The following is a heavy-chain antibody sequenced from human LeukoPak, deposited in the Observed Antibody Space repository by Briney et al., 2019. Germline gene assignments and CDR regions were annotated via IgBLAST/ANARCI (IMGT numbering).Heavy chain of an antibody. V-gene: IGHV4-38-2*02. CDR2: IYHSGST. D-gene: IGHD1-1*01. Sequence: PSETLSLTCTVSGYSISSGYYCGWIRQPPGKGLEWIGSIYHSGSTYYNPSLKSRVTISVDTSKNQFSLKLSSVTAADTAVYYCARDLPKGTADYWGQGTLVTVSS. CDR1: GYSISSGYY. CDR3: ARDLPKGTADY. J-gene: IGHJ4*02.